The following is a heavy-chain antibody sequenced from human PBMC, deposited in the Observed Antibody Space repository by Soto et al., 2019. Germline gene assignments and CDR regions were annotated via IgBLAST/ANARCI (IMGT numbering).Heavy chain of an antibody. CDR1: GGSISSYY. J-gene: IGHJ4*02. V-gene: IGHV4-59*01. CDR3: ARDNGDYPGTYDY. CDR2: IYYSGST. Sequence: SETLSLTCTVSGGSISSYYWSWIRQPPGKGLEWIGYIYYSGSTNYNPSLKSRVTISVDTSKNQFSLKLSSVTAADTAVYYCARDNGDYPGTYDYWGQGTLVTVSS. D-gene: IGHD4-17*01.